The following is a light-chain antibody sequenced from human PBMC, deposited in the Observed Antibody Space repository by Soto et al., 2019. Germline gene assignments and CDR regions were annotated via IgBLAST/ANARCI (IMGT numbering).Light chain of an antibody. CDR1: QSISSSY. CDR3: QQYGDSLLT. Sequence: ENVLTQSPGTLSLSPGERATLSCRASQSISSSYLAWYQQKPGQTPRLLIYHASNRATGIPDRFSASGSGTDFTLTISRLEPEDFAVYYCQQYGDSLLTFGGGTKVEIK. CDR2: HAS. J-gene: IGKJ4*01. V-gene: IGKV3-20*01.